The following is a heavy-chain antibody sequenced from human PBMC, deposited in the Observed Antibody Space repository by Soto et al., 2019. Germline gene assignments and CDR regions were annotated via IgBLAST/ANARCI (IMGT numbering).Heavy chain of an antibody. Sequence: PGGSLRLSCAASGFTLSGYAMDWVLQAPGKGLEYVSGISSNGVGTYYANSVQGRFTISRDNSKNTVYLQMGSLRPEDMAVYYCARRARPDFYYMDGWGKGTTVTVSS. D-gene: IGHD6-6*01. CDR2: ISSNGVGT. J-gene: IGHJ6*03. CDR3: ARRARPDFYYMDG. V-gene: IGHV3-64*01. CDR1: GFTLSGYA.